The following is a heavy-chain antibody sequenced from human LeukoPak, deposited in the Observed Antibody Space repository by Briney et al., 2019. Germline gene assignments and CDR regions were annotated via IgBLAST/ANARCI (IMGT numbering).Heavy chain of an antibody. CDR2: IKEDGSEE. CDR1: GFTFSSHW. J-gene: IGHJ4*02. Sequence: QPGGSLRLSCVASGFTFSSHWTSWVRQAPGKGLEWVANIKEDGSEENYVDSVKGRFTISRDNAKNSLYLQMNSLRAEDTAVYYCARAILTGENDDYWGQGTLVTVSS. V-gene: IGHV3-7*01. CDR3: ARAILTGENDDY. D-gene: IGHD3-9*01.